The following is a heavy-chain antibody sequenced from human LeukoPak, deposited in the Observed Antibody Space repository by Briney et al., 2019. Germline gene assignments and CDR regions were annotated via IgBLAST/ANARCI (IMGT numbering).Heavy chain of an antibody. J-gene: IGHJ4*02. CDR2: ISYDGSNK. CDR3: AGGSAVVVAATPGGLDY. CDR1: GFTFSSYA. D-gene: IGHD2-15*01. V-gene: IGHV3-30-3*01. Sequence: GGSLRLSCAASGFTFSSYAMHWVRQAPGKGLEWVAVISYDGSNKYYADSVKGRFTISRDNSKNTLYVQMNSLRAEDTAVYYCAGGSAVVVAATPGGLDYWGQGTLVTVSS.